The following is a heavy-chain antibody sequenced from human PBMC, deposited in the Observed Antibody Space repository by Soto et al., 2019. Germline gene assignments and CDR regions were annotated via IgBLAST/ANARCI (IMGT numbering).Heavy chain of an antibody. Sequence: QVQLVQSGAEVKKPGSSVKVSCKASGGTFSSYAISWVRQAPGQGLEWMGGIIPIFGTANYAQKFQGRVTITADESTSTAYMELSSLRSEDTAVYYCASQYCSSTSSYYNCFDPWGQGTLVTVSS. D-gene: IGHD2-2*01. CDR1: GGTFSSYA. J-gene: IGHJ5*02. CDR3: ASQYCSSTSSYYNCFDP. V-gene: IGHV1-69*01. CDR2: IIPIFGTA.